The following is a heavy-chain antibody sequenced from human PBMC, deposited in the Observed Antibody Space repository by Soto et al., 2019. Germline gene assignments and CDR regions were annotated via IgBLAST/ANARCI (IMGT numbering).Heavy chain of an antibody. Sequence: EVQLVETGGGLIQPGGSLRLSCAASGFDVRSNFMSWVRQVPGKGLEWVSAIYSGGNTVYAVSVKGRFTISRDISNNTVYLQRNTLRAEDTAVYYCARDRGYVDYWGLGTLVTVSS. J-gene: IGHJ4*02. V-gene: IGHV3-53*02. CDR3: ARDRGYVDY. CDR1: GFDVRSNF. CDR2: IYSGGNT.